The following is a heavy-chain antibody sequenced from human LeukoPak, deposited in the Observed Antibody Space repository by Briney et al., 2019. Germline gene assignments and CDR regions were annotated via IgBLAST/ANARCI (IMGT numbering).Heavy chain of an antibody. V-gene: IGHV4-4*07. CDR2: IYTSGST. J-gene: IGHJ3*02. CDR1: GGSISSYY. Sequence: SETLSLTCTVSGGSISSYYWSWIRQPAGKGLEWIGRIYTSGSTNYNPSLKSRVTISLDTSRNQFSLKLNSVTAADTAVYYCAKSNGYGLVDIWGQGTMVAVSS. CDR3: AKSNGYGLVDI. D-gene: IGHD3-10*01.